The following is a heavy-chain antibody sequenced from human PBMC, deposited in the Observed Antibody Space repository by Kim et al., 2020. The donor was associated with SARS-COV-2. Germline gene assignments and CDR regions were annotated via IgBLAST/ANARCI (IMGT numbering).Heavy chain of an antibody. D-gene: IGHD6-19*01. CDR1: GFTFSSYG. CDR2: ISYDGSNK. Sequence: GGSLRLSCAASGFTFSSYGMHWVRQAPGKGLEWVAVISYDGSNKYYADSVKGRFTISRDNSKNTLYLQMNSLRAEDTAVYYCVAGRSGWYRGFDYWGQGTLVTVSS. CDR3: VAGRSGWYRGFDY. V-gene: IGHV3-30*03. J-gene: IGHJ4*02.